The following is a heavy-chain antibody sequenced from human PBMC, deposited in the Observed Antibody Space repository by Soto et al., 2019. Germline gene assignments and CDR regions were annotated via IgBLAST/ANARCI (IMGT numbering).Heavy chain of an antibody. Sequence: GESLKISCKGSGYSFTSYWIGRVRPMPGKGLEWMGIIYPGGSDTRYSPSFQGQVTISADKSISTAYLQWSSLKASDTAMYYCARARRGRSIAARTPSHLDAFDIWGQGTMVTVSS. CDR1: GYSFTSYW. V-gene: IGHV5-51*01. D-gene: IGHD6-6*01. CDR2: IYPGGSDT. J-gene: IGHJ3*02. CDR3: ARARRGRSIAARTPSHLDAFDI.